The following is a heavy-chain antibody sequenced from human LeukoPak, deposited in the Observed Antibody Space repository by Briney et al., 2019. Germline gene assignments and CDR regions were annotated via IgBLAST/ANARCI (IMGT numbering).Heavy chain of an antibody. Sequence: GGSLRLSCVASGLTLNKAWMTWVGQAPGRGLEWVGRIKSVTDRGTTDYAVPVKDRFIISRDDSKSTVYLQMNSLETEDTAVYYPSSQRNRNRRMIDWYFDLWGRGTLVTVSS. J-gene: IGHJ2*01. D-gene: IGHD1-14*01. CDR3: SSQRNRNRRMIDWYFDL. CDR2: IKSVTDRGTT. CDR1: GLTLNKAW. V-gene: IGHV3-15*01.